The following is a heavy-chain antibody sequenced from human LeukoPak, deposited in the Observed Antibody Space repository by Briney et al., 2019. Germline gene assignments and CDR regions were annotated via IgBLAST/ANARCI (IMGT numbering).Heavy chain of an antibody. CDR1: EGTFSSYA. CDR2: IIPILGIA. D-gene: IGHD1-14*01. J-gene: IGHJ4*02. Sequence: ASVKVSCKASEGTFSSYAISWVRQAPGQGLEWMGRIIPILGIANYAQKFQGRVTITADKSTSTAYMELSSLRSEDTAVYYCALAGATEYYFDYWGQGTLVTVSS. V-gene: IGHV1-69*04. CDR3: ALAGATEYYFDY.